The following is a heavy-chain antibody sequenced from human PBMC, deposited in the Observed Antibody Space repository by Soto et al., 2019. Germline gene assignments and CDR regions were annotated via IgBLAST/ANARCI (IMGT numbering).Heavy chain of an antibody. CDR2: IYWAGDK. CDR3: VHSRRGGDCSRSDTSHYYYRMDV. CDR1: GFSLNTGGLG. V-gene: IGHV2-5*02. Sequence: QITLKESGPTLVKPTQTLTLTCTFSGFSLNTGGLGVGWIRQPPGKALEWLALIYWAGDKRYSPSLQSRLSIPKQSSNIQGVITMIPMDPGDTAPSYCVHSRRGGDCSRSDTSHYYYRMDVLVQGNTVTVSS. J-gene: IGHJ6*02. D-gene: IGHD2-21*02.